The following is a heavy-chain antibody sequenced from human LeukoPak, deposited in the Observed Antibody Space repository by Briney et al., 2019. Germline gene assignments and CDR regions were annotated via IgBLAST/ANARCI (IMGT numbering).Heavy chain of an antibody. D-gene: IGHD3-9*01. V-gene: IGHV1-2*02. CDR2: INPNSGGT. CDR3: ARAYYDILTGSLGNWFDP. J-gene: IGHJ5*02. Sequence: ASVKVSCKASGYTFTGYYMHWVRQAPGQGLAWMGWINPNSGGTNYAQKFQGRVTMTRDTSISTAYMELSRLRSDDTAVYYCARAYYDILTGSLGNWFDPWGQGTLVTVSS. CDR1: GYTFTGYY.